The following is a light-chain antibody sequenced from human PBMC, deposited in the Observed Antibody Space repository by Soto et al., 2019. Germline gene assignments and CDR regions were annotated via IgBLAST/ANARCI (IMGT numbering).Light chain of an antibody. CDR2: EVS. CDR3: SSYTSRSTLE. Sequence: QSVLTQPASVSGSPGQSITVSCTGASGDVGVYNYVSWYQQHPGKAPKLIIYEVSFRPSGVSNRFSGSKSGNTATLTISGLQAEDEADYYCSSYTSRSTLEFGGGTQLAVL. CDR1: SGDVGVYNY. V-gene: IGLV2-14*01. J-gene: IGLJ2*01.